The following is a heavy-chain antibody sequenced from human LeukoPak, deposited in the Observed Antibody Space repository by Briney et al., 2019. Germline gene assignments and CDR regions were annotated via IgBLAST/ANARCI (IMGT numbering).Heavy chain of an antibody. D-gene: IGHD2-15*01. CDR2: IYESGTT. V-gene: IGHV4-34*01. CDR1: GESLNSYY. J-gene: IGHJ4*02. Sequence: SETLSLTCAVYGESLNSYYWSWVRQPPGEGLEWIGEIYESGTTDYNPSLKSRVTISMVPSKQQFPLSLSSVTAADTAVYYCARGAWATRLGSWGLGTPVIVSS. CDR3: ARGAWATRLGS.